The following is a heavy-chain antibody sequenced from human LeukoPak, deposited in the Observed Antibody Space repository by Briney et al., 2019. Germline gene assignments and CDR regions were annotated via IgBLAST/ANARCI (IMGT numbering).Heavy chain of an antibody. Sequence: PGGSLRLSCVASGFTFDTYWMHWVRQAPGKGLVWVSRTHRDGNNINYADFVQGRFTVSRDNAKNTLYLQMHSLRVEDTAMYYCARGLRDRYGMDVWGQGTTVTVSS. CDR3: ARGLRDRYGMDV. J-gene: IGHJ6*02. CDR1: GFTFDTYW. CDR2: THRDGNNI. V-gene: IGHV3-74*01.